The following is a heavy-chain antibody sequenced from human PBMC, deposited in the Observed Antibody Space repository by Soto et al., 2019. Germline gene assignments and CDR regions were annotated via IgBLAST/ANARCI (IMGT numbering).Heavy chain of an antibody. V-gene: IGHV4-34*01. CDR2: INHSGST. J-gene: IGHJ5*02. D-gene: IGHD2-2*01. Sequence: SETLSLTCAVYGGSFSGYYWSWIRQPPGKGLEWIGEINHSGSTNYNPSLKSLVTISVDTSKNQFSLKLSSVTAADTAVYYCARGSLGYCSSTSCNWFDPWGQGTLVTVSS. CDR1: GGSFSGYY. CDR3: ARGSLGYCSSTSCNWFDP.